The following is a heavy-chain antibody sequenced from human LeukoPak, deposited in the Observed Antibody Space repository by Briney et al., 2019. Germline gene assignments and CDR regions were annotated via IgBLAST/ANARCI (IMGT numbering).Heavy chain of an antibody. Sequence: GGSLRLSCAASGFIFSSYAMSWVRQAPGKGLEWVSSIVGSGGSTYYADSVKGRFTVSRDNSKNTLYLQMNSLRAEDTAVYYCARDPYYDILTGYYNPTLLDYWGQGTLVTVSS. CDR2: IVGSGGST. J-gene: IGHJ4*02. V-gene: IGHV3-23*01. CDR3: ARDPYYDILTGYYNPTLLDY. CDR1: GFIFSSYA. D-gene: IGHD3-9*01.